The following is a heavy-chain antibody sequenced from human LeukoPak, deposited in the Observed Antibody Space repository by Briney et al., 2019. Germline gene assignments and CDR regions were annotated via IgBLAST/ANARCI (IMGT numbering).Heavy chain of an antibody. V-gene: IGHV4-39*01. D-gene: IGHD6-19*01. J-gene: IGHJ2*01. CDR1: GGSISSSSSY. CDR2: IYYSGSS. Sequence: SETLSLTCSVSGGSISSSSSYWGWIRHPPGKGLEWIGSIYYSGSSFDNPALKSRVTISVDTSKNQFSLKLSSVTAADTAVYYCARVSSGWYFDLWGRGTLVTVSS. CDR3: ARVSSGWYFDL.